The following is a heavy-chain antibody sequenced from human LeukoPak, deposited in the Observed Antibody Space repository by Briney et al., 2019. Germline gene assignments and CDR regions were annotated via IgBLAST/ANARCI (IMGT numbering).Heavy chain of an antibody. CDR2: IDYTWNT. CDR3: ARLDRPGGRTGDVFDI. J-gene: IGHJ3*02. D-gene: IGHD3-22*01. V-gene: IGHV4-59*08. Sequence: SETLSLTCTVSGGTTSGYHWSWFRQPPGKGLEWIGYIDYTWNTNYSPSLKSRVTMSLDMSKNQFSLEMNSVTAADTAMFYCARLDRPGGRTGDVFDIWGQGTMVTVSS. CDR1: GGTTSGYH.